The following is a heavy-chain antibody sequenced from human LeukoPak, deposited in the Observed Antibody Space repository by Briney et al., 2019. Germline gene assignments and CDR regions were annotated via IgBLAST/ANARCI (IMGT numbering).Heavy chain of an antibody. V-gene: IGHV4-38-2*02. Sequence: SETLSLTCAVSGYSISSGYYWGWIRQPPRKGLEWIGSIYHNGNTYYNPSLKSRVTISVDTSKNQFSLKLSSVTAADTAVYYCAREREGPYGYLDYWGQGTLVTVSS. CDR3: AREREGPYGYLDY. CDR1: GYSISSGYY. D-gene: IGHD4-17*01. CDR2: IYHNGNT. J-gene: IGHJ4*02.